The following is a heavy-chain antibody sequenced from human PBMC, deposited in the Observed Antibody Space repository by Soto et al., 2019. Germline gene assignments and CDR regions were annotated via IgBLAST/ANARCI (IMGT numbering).Heavy chain of an antibody. Sequence: QVQLVQSGAEVKKPGASVKVSCKASGYTFTSYYMHWVRQAPGQGLEWMGIINPSGGSTSYAQKFQGRVTMTRDTPTSTVYMELSSLRSEDTAVYYCARAVYSTKVWFDPWGQGTLVTVSS. V-gene: IGHV1-46*01. CDR1: GYTFTSYY. CDR3: ARAVYSTKVWFDP. D-gene: IGHD4-4*01. J-gene: IGHJ5*02. CDR2: INPSGGST.